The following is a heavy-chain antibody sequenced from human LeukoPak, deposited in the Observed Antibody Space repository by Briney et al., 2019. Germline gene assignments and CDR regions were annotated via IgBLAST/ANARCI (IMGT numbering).Heavy chain of an antibody. Sequence: GGSLRLSCAASGFTFSSYAMSWVRQAPGKGLEWVSAISGSGGSTYYADSVKGRFTISRDNSKNTLYLQMNSLRVEDTAVYYCAKDDIAVAGIPIYYFDYWGQGTPVTVSS. CDR1: GFTFSSYA. V-gene: IGHV3-23*01. D-gene: IGHD6-19*01. CDR3: AKDDIAVAGIPIYYFDY. J-gene: IGHJ4*02. CDR2: ISGSGGST.